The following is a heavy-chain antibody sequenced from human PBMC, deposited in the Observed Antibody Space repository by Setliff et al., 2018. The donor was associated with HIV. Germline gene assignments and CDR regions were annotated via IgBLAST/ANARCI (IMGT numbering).Heavy chain of an antibody. CDR2: IYYSGNT. V-gene: IGHV4-59*08. D-gene: IGHD3-22*01. Sequence: PSETLSLTCGVSGGSFSDYHWTWIRQPPGKGLEWIGYIYYSGNTYYNPSLKSRVTISVDTSKNQFSLKLSSVTAADTAVYYCARVVPDSSGYWSLGGGYYFDYWGQGTLVTVSS. CDR1: GGSFSDYH. CDR3: ARVVPDSSGYWSLGGGYYFDY. J-gene: IGHJ4*02.